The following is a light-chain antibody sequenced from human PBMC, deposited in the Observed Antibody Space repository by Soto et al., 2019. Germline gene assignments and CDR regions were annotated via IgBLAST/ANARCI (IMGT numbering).Light chain of an antibody. CDR1: QSISNK. CDR3: QQYENWPLT. J-gene: IGKJ4*01. V-gene: IGKV3-15*01. Sequence: EIVMTQSPGTLSVSPVERATLSFRASQSISNKLAWHQQKPGQAPRLLVYGASTRASGISPRFTGSGSGTDFNLTISSLQSEDFAVYYCQQYENWPLTFGGGTKVDIK. CDR2: GAS.